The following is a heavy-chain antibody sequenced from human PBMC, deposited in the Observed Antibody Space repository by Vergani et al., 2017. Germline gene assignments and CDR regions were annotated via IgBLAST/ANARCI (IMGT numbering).Heavy chain of an antibody. V-gene: IGHV3-30*04. J-gene: IGHJ2*01. CDR3: ARDKTVGSYGVGYFDL. CDR1: GFTFSSYA. D-gene: IGHD1-26*01. Sequence: VQLLESGGGLVQPGGSLRLSCAASGFTFSSYAMHWVRQAPGKGLEWVAVISNDGRNKYYADSVKGRFTISRDNSKNTLYVQMNSLRAEDTAVYYCARDKTVGSYGVGYFDLWGRGTLVTVS. CDR2: ISNDGRNK.